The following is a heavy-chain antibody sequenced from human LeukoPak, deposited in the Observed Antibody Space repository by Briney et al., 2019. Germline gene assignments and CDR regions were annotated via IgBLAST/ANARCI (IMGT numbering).Heavy chain of an antibody. D-gene: IGHD2-21*02. Sequence: SETQSLTCTVSGGSISSGDYYWSWIRQPPGKGLEWIGNIYYSGSTYYNPSLKSRVTISVDTSKNQFSLKLSSVTAADAAVYYCASYIVVVTGRFIDYWGQGTLVTVSS. J-gene: IGHJ4*02. CDR2: IYYSGST. V-gene: IGHV4-39*01. CDR1: GGSISSGDYY. CDR3: ASYIVVVTGRFIDY.